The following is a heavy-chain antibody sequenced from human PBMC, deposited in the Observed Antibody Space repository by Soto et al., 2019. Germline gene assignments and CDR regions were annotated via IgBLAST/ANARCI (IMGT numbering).Heavy chain of an antibody. V-gene: IGHV3-23*01. Sequence: GGSLRLSCAASGFTFSSYSMNWVRQAPGKGLEWVSAISGSGGSTYYADSVKGRFTIARDNSKNTLYLQMNSLRAEDTAVYYCAKDREQAGEYYFDYWGQGTLVTVSS. CDR1: GFTFSSYS. J-gene: IGHJ4*02. D-gene: IGHD1-26*01. CDR3: AKDREQAGEYYFDY. CDR2: ISGSGGST.